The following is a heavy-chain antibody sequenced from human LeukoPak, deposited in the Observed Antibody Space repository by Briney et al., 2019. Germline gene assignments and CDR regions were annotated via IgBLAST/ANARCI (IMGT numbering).Heavy chain of an antibody. D-gene: IGHD5-12*01. CDR2: IYYSGST. CDR3: ARFSGYDWDRDAFDI. J-gene: IGHJ3*02. V-gene: IGHV4-59*01. Sequence: SETLSLTCTVSGGSISSYYWSWIRQPPGKGLEWIGYIYYSGSTNYNPSLKNRVTISVDTSKNQFSLKLSSVTAADTAVYYCARFSGYDWDRDAFDIWGQGTMVTVSS. CDR1: GGSISSYY.